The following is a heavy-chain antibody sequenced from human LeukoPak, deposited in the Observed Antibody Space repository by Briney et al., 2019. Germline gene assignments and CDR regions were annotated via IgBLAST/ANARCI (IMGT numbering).Heavy chain of an antibody. CDR2: TSGSGGST. J-gene: IGHJ4*02. CDR1: GFTFSSYA. Sequence: GGSLRLSCAASGFTFSSYAMSWVRQAPGKGLEWVSATSGSGGSTYYADSVKGRFTISRDNSKNTLYLQMNSLRAEDTAVYYCAKGILRYFDWLLGDDYWGQGTLVTVSS. CDR3: AKGILRYFDWLLGDDY. D-gene: IGHD3-9*01. V-gene: IGHV3-23*01.